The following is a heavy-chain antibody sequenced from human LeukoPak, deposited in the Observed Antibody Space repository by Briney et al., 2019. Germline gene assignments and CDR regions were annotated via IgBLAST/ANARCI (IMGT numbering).Heavy chain of an antibody. Sequence: SETLSLTCTVSGDSISSYYCSWIRQPPGKGLEWIGYIYYTGSTNYNPSLKSRVTISVDTSKNQFSLRLSSVTAADTAVYYCAGHYDILTGYYLWGQGTLVTVSS. CDR2: IYYTGST. V-gene: IGHV4-59*01. J-gene: IGHJ4*02. CDR1: GDSISSYY. CDR3: AGHYDILTGYYL. D-gene: IGHD3-9*01.